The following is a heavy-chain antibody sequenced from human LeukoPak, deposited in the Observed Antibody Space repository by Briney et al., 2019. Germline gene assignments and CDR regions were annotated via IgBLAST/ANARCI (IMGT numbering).Heavy chain of an antibody. J-gene: IGHJ3*02. D-gene: IGHD5-24*01. CDR1: GFTFSTYA. V-gene: IGHV3-23*01. CDR2: LSGNGNTI. CDR3: ARVGRDGYNPAHAFDI. Sequence: GGSLRLSCAASGFTFSTYAMSWVRQAPGKGLECVSALSGNGNTIYYADSVKGRFTISRDNSKNTLSLQMNSLRAEDTAVYYCARVGRDGYNPAHAFDIWGQGTMVTVSS.